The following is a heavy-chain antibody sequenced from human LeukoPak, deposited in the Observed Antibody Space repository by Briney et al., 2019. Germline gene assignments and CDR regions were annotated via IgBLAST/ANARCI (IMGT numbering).Heavy chain of an antibody. CDR1: GGSISSGSYY. V-gene: IGHV4-61*02. CDR2: IYTSGST. J-gene: IGHJ4*02. Sequence: SQTLSLTCTVSGGSISSGSYYWSWIRQPAGKGLEWIGRIYTSGSTNYNPSLKSRVTMSVDTSKNQFSLKLSSVTAADTAVYYCAREADYWGQGTLVTVSS. CDR3: AREADY.